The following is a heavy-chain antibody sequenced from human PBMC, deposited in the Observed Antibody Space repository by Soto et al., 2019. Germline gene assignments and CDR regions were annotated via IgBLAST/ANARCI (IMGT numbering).Heavy chain of an antibody. CDR2: IIPIFGTA. CDR1: GGTFSSYA. V-gene: IGHV1-69*13. J-gene: IGHJ3*02. Sequence: GASVKVSCKASGGTFSSYAISWVRQAPGQGLEWMGGIIPIFGTANYAQKFQGRVTITADESTSTAYMELSSLRSEDTAVYYCARGPDRLDAFDIWGQGTMVTVSS. CDR3: ARGPDRLDAFDI.